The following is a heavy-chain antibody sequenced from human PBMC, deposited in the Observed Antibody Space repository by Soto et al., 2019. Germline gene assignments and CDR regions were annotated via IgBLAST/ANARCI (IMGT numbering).Heavy chain of an antibody. CDR2: INPNSGGT. D-gene: IGHD3-3*01. V-gene: IGHV1-2*02. CDR1: GYTFTGYD. CDR3: ATTYYDFWSGPTPGYYYGMDV. Sequence: ASVKVSCKASGYTFTGYDMHWVRQSPVQGLEWMGWINPNSGGTNYAQKFQGRVTMTRDTSISTAYMELSRLRSDDTAVYYCATTYYDFWSGPTPGYYYGMDVWGQGTTVTVSS. J-gene: IGHJ6*02.